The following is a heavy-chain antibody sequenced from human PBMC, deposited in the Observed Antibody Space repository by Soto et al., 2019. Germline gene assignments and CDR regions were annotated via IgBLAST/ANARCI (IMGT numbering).Heavy chain of an antibody. V-gene: IGHV4-59*01. CDR2: IYYSGST. CDR1: GGSISSYY. CDR3: ARDRETGLNFDY. D-gene: IGHD7-27*01. Sequence: SETLSLTCTVSGGSISSYYWSWIRQPPGKGLEWIGYIYYSGSTNYNPSLKSRVTISVDTSKNQFSLKLNSVTAVDTAVYYCARDRETGLNFDYWGQGTLVTVSS. J-gene: IGHJ4*02.